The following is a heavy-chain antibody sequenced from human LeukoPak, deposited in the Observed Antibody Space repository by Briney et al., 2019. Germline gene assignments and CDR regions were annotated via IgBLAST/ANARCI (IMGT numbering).Heavy chain of an antibody. D-gene: IGHD3-22*01. CDR1: GFTFSSYS. V-gene: IGHV3-21*01. J-gene: IGHJ3*02. CDR2: ISSSSSYI. Sequence: GGSLRLSCAPSGFTFSSYSMNWVRQAPGKGLEWVSSISSSSSYIYYADSVKGRFTISRDNAKNSLYLQMNSLRAEDTAVYYCAKELTPDRSGSDAFHIWGQGTMVTVSS. CDR3: AKELTPDRSGSDAFHI.